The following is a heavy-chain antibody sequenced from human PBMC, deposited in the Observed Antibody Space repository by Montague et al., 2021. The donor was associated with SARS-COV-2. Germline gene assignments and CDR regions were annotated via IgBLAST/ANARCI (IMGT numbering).Heavy chain of an antibody. CDR2: IYTTGST. Sequence: TLSLTCAVSGDSITSDVSYWSWIRQPAGKELEWIGCIYTTGSTNYNPSLKSRLTISLDTSKNQFSLKLSSVTAADTAVYYCARDYFGWDFACWGQGTLVTVSS. J-gene: IGHJ4*02. CDR1: GDSITSDVSY. D-gene: IGHD2/OR15-2a*01. V-gene: IGHV4-61*02. CDR3: ARDYFGWDFAC.